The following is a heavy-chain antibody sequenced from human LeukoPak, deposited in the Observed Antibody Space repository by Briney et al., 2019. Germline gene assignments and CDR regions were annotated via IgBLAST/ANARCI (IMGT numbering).Heavy chain of an antibody. J-gene: IGHJ3*02. CDR1: GFIFNDYA. Sequence: GGSLRLSCAASGFIFNDYATNWVRQAPGKGLQWVSSINYSGRATYYADSVKGRFTIFRDNSKNILYLQMNSLRAEDSAVYYCAKPQRITMIVGAFDIWGQGTMVTVSS. CDR2: INYSGRAT. D-gene: IGHD3-22*01. V-gene: IGHV3-23*01. CDR3: AKPQRITMIVGAFDI.